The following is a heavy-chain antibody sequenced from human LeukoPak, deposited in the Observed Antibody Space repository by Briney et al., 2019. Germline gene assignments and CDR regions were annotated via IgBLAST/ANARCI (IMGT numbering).Heavy chain of an antibody. V-gene: IGHV3-30*02. CDR2: IHHDGSNK. CDR3: ASDPDEHIVVVPPS. J-gene: IGHJ3*01. Sequence: QPGGSLRLSCAASGFTFSSYGMHWVRQAPGKGLDWVAFIHHDGSNKYYADSVRGRFTISRDNSKNMLYLQMNSLRAEDTAVYYCASDPDEHIVVVPPSWGQGTMVTVSS. D-gene: IGHD2-21*01. CDR1: GFTFSSYG.